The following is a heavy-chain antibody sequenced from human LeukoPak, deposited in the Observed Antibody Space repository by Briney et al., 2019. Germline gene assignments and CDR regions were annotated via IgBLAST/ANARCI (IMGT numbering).Heavy chain of an antibody. J-gene: IGHJ4*02. CDR2: ISSSGSTI. Sequence: GGSLRLSCAASGFTFSSYEMNWVRQAPGKGLEWVSYISSSGSTIYYADSVKGRFTISRDNAKNSLYLQMNSLRAEDTAVYYCARGGADSGYDSVGSCFDYWGQGTLVTVSS. CDR3: ARGGADSGYDSVGSCFDY. CDR1: GFTFSSYE. D-gene: IGHD5-12*01. V-gene: IGHV3-48*03.